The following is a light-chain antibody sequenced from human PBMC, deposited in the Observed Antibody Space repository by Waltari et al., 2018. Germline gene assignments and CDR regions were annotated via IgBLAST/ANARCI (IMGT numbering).Light chain of an antibody. J-gene: IGKJ5*01. CDR1: QSVSNF. CDR3: QQRINWPLT. CDR2: AAS. V-gene: IGKV3-11*01. Sequence: EIVLTQSPATLSLSPGERATLSCRASQSVSNFLAWYQQKPGQAPRPLIFAASYRATGIPARFSGSGSGTDFTLSISSLEPEDFAVYYCQQRINWPLTFGGGTRLEIK.